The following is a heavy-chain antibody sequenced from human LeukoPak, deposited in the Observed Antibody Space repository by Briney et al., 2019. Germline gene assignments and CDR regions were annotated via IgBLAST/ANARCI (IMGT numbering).Heavy chain of an antibody. CDR3: ARRHYGSGNIDS. Sequence: SETLSLTCSVSSDSISSSSYLWVWVRQPPGKGLEWIGDIYSNGHISYNPSLKSRAAISVDTSKNQFSLNLSSVTAADTALYYCARRHYGSGNIDSWGQGTLVTVSS. J-gene: IGHJ4*02. V-gene: IGHV4-39*01. CDR2: IYSNGHI. D-gene: IGHD3-10*01. CDR1: SDSISSSSYL.